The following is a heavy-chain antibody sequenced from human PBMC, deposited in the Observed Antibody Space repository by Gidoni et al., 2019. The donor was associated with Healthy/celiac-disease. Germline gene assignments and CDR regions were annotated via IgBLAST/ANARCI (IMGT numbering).Heavy chain of an antibody. CDR3: ASVWRCSISGFDY. CDR1: GFTVRSYS. J-gene: IGHJ4*02. Sequence: EVQLVESGGGWVQPGGCLRLSCAASGFTVRSYSMNWVRQAPGKGLVWVSYISSSRSTTSYADSVTGRFTISRDNAKHSLYLQMNSLGDEDTAVYYCASVWRCSISGFDYCCQGTLVTVSS. V-gene: IGHV3-48*02. CDR2: ISSSRSTT. D-gene: IGHD6-13*01.